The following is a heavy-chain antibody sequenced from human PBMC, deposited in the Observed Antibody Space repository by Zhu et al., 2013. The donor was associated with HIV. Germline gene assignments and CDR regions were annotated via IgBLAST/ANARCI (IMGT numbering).Heavy chain of an antibody. D-gene: IGHD2-8*01. CDR1: GGTFRRYV. V-gene: IGHV1-69*01. Sequence: QVQLVQSGAEVTKPGSSVNVSCKASGGTFRRYVISWVRQAPGQGLEWMGGIIPIIGTANYAQKFQGRVTFTADESTSTAYMELNSLRPQDTAVYYCATSLFGSNGVRYYYHGMDVWGQGTTVTVSS. J-gene: IGHJ6*02. CDR2: IIPIIGTA. CDR3: ATSLFGSNGVRYYYHGMDV.